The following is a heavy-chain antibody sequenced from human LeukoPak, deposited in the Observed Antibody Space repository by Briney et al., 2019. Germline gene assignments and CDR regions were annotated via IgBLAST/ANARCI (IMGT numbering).Heavy chain of an antibody. D-gene: IGHD1-26*01. CDR1: GLTFTTYA. J-gene: IGHJ5*02. CDR3: ARALVGARTYNWFDP. CDR2: ISVSGGST. V-gene: IGHV3-23*01. Sequence: GGSLRLSCAASGLTFTTYAMSWVRQAPGGGLGWVSAISVSGGSTYYADSVKGGFTISRDNAKNSLYLQMNSLRAEDTALYHCARALVGARTYNWFDPWGQGTLVPVSS.